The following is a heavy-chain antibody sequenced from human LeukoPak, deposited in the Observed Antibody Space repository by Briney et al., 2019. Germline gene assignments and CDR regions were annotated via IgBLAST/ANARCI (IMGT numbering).Heavy chain of an antibody. Sequence: PGGSLRLSCAASGFTFSTYSMNWVRQAPGKGLEWVSSMSSGSSFIYYADSVKGRFTISRDNAKNSLYLQMNSLRAEDTAVYYCARDQYYDSNTDYWGQGTLVTVSS. CDR2: MSSGSSFI. J-gene: IGHJ4*02. CDR1: GFTFSTYS. CDR3: ARDQYYDSNTDY. V-gene: IGHV3-21*01. D-gene: IGHD3-22*01.